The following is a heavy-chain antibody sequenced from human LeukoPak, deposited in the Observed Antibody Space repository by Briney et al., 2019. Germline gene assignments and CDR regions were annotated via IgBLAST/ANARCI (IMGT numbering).Heavy chain of an antibody. J-gene: IGHJ4*02. D-gene: IGHD5-24*01. CDR3: AKDLRGGYNDSDY. CDR2: IRSKANSYAT. CDR1: GFAFSGSA. Sequence: GGSLRLSCTASGFAFSGSAMHWVRQASGKGREWVGRIRSKANSYATVYAASVKGRFTISRDDSNNTAYLQMNSLRAEDTAVYYCAKDLRGGYNDSDYWGQGTLVTVSS. V-gene: IGHV3-73*01.